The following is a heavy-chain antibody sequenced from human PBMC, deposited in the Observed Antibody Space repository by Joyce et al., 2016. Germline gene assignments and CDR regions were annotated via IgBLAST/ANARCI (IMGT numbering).Heavy chain of an antibody. V-gene: IGHV3-48*02. CDR1: GFTFSSYS. Sequence: EVQLVESGGGLVQPGGSLRLSCAASGFTFSSYSINWVRQAPGKGLEWVSYIIGSSSTIYYADSVKGRFTIARDNAKNSLYLQMNSLRDEDTAVYYCARGAPYVWGSYDYWGQGTLVTVSS. CDR2: IIGSSSTI. D-gene: IGHD3-16*01. J-gene: IGHJ4*02. CDR3: ARGAPYVWGSYDY.